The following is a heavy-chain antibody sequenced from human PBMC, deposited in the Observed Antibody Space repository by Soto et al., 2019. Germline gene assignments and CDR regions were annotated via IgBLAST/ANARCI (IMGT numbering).Heavy chain of an antibody. Sequence: SETLSLTCTVSGGSISSYYWSWIRQPPGKGLEWIGYIYYSGSTNYNPSLKSRVTISVDTSKNQFSLKLSSVTAADTAVYYCERSHRWSYQGYYFDYWGQGTLVTVSS. CDR3: ERSHRWSYQGYYFDY. CDR1: GGSISSYY. CDR2: IYYSGST. J-gene: IGHJ4*02. D-gene: IGHD1-26*01. V-gene: IGHV4-59*01.